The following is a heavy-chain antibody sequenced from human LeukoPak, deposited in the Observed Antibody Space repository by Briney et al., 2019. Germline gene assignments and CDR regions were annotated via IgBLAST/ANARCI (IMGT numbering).Heavy chain of an antibody. V-gene: IGHV4-34*01. J-gene: IGHJ4*02. D-gene: IGHD6-19*01. CDR2: INHSGST. CDR3: ARKNSSGWFNVLKRPYYFDY. CDR1: GGSFSGYY. Sequence: SETLSLTCAVYGGSFSGYYWRWIRQPPGKGLEWIGEINHSGSTNYNPSLKSRVTISVDTSKNQFSLKLSSVTAADTAVYYCARKNSSGWFNVLKRPYYFDYWGQGTLVTVSS.